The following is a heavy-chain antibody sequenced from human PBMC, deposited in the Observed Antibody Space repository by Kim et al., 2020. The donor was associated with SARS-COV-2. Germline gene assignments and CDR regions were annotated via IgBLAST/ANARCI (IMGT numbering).Heavy chain of an antibody. CDR3: ARDRSGAYYDPSGY. CDR2: IHTKTGNP. J-gene: IGHJ4*02. D-gene: IGHD1-26*01. Sequence: ASVKVSCKTSGYSFTTHAINWVRQAPGQGLEWMGWIHTKTGNPTYAQGFIGRFVLSLDTSANTAYLQITSLKAEDTAVYYCARDRSGAYYDPSGYWGQGT. CDR1: GYSFTTHA. V-gene: IGHV7-4-1*02.